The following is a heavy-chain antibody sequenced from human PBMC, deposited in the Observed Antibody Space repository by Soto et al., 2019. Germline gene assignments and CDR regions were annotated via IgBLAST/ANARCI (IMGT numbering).Heavy chain of an antibody. CDR3: ARTPPSRNYEGYYFDY. Sequence: QVQLRESGPGLVKPSQTLSLTCTVSGGSISSGGYYWSWIRQHPGKGLEWIGYIYYSGSTYYNPSLKSRVTISVDTSKNQFSLKLSSVTASDTAVYYCARTPPSRNYEGYYFDYWGQGTLVTVSS. J-gene: IGHJ4*02. D-gene: IGHD1-7*01. CDR2: IYYSGST. CDR1: GGSISSGGYY. V-gene: IGHV4-31*03.